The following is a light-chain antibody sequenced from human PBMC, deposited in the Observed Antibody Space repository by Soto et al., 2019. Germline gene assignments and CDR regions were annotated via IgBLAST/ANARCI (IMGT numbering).Light chain of an antibody. V-gene: IGLV2-14*01. Sequence: QSALTQPASVSGSPGQSITISCTGTSGDVGSYNRVSWYQQHPGKAPKLIIYEVTDRPSGVSNRFSGSKSGNTASLTISGLPAEDEAEYDCCSYTNITPSACVFGTGTKLTVL. CDR2: EVT. CDR1: SGDVGSYNR. CDR3: CSYTNITPSACV. J-gene: IGLJ1*01.